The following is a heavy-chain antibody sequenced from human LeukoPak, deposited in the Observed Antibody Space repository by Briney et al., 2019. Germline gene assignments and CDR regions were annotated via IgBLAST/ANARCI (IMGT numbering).Heavy chain of an antibody. V-gene: IGHV4-34*01. D-gene: IGHD6-19*01. CDR2: INHSGST. CDR1: GGSFSGYY. Sequence: PSETLSLTCAVYGGSFSGYYWSWIRQPPGKGLEWIREINHSGSTNYNPSLKSRVTISVDTSKNQFSLKLSSVTAADTAVYYCARDRGIAVAGTDFDYWGQGTLVTVSS. J-gene: IGHJ4*02. CDR3: ARDRGIAVAGTDFDY.